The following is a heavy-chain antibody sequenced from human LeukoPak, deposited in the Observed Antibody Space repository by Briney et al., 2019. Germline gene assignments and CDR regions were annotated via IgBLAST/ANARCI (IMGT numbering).Heavy chain of an antibody. Sequence: PGASLRLSCAASGFIFRNYAMSWVRQAPGRGLEWVSAITGSGDTTYYADSVKGRFTVSRDNSKNTLYVEMNTLRAEDTAVYYCAKWGDYDILTGYYVSEFWGQGTRVTVPS. J-gene: IGHJ4*02. D-gene: IGHD3-9*01. CDR1: GFIFRNYA. CDR2: ITGSGDTT. CDR3: AKWGDYDILTGYYVSEF. V-gene: IGHV3-23*01.